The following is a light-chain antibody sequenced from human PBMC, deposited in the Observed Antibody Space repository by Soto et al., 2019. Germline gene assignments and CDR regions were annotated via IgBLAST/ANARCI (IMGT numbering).Light chain of an antibody. CDR3: AAWDDSLDGFYV. V-gene: IGLV1-44*01. CDR2: NNN. CDR1: SSNIGTNT. Sequence: QSVLTQPPSASGTPGQMVTISCSGSSSNIGTNTVNWYLQLPGTAPKLLMYNNNQRPSGVPERFSGSKSGTSASLAIGGLQSEDEADYYCAAWDDSLDGFYVFGSGTKVTVL. J-gene: IGLJ1*01.